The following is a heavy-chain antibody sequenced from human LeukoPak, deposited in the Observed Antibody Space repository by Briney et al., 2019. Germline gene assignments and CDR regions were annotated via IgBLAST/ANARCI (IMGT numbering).Heavy chain of an antibody. V-gene: IGHV3-7*01. CDR2: IKQDGSEK. J-gene: IGHJ4*02. D-gene: IGHD2/OR15-2a*01. Sequence: GGSLRLSCAASGFTFKKYWMNWVRQVPGKGLECLANIKQDGSEKYYVDSVKGRFTISRDNAKNSLYLQMNSLRAEDTAVYYCARDFYAGDSQFDYWGQGTLVTVSS. CDR1: GFTFKKYW. CDR3: ARDFYAGDSQFDY.